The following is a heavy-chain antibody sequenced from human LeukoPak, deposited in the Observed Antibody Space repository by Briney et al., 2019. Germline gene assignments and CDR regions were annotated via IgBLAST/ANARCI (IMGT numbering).Heavy chain of an antibody. J-gene: IGHJ3*02. CDR3: ARDGPITGTTVEDAFDI. Sequence: PGESLRLSCAASGFIVSNNYMSWVRQAPGKGLEWVSYISSSSSTIYYADSVKGRFTISRDNAKNSLYLQVNSLRAEDTAVYYCARDGPITGTTVEDAFDIWGQGTMVTVSS. D-gene: IGHD1-20*01. CDR2: ISSSSSTI. CDR1: GFIVSNNY. V-gene: IGHV3-48*01.